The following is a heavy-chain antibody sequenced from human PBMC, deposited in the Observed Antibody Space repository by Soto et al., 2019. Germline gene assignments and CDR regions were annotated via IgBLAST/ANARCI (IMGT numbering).Heavy chain of an antibody. CDR3: ARRNYDFWSGYSYYGMDV. CDR1: GFTFSSYA. CDR2: ISGSGGST. D-gene: IGHD3-3*01. J-gene: IGHJ6*02. Sequence: GVSLRLSCAASGFTFSSYAMSWVRQAPGKGLEWVSAISGSGGSTYYADSVKGRFTIPRDNSKNTLYLQMNSLRAEDTAVYYCARRNYDFWSGYSYYGMDVWGQGTTVTVSS. V-gene: IGHV3-23*01.